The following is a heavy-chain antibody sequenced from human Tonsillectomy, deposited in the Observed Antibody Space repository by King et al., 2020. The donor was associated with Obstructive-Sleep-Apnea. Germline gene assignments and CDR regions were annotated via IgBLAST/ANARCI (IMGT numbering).Heavy chain of an antibody. CDR1: GFTFSTYA. CDR3: AKDSMDYDVLTGPVDY. CDR2: ISGGGGST. D-gene: IGHD3-9*01. V-gene: IGHV3-23*04. J-gene: IGHJ4*02. Sequence: VQLVESGGGLVQPGGSLRLSCATSGFTFSTYAMSWFRQAPGKGLEWVSGISGGGGSTYYAASVKGRFAISRDNSKNTLFLQMNSLRPEDTAVYYCAKDSMDYDVLTGPVDYWGQGTLVTVSS.